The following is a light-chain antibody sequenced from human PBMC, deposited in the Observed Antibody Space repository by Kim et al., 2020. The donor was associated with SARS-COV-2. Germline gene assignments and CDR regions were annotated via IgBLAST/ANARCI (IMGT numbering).Light chain of an antibody. J-gene: IGLJ3*02. V-gene: IGLV1-44*01. Sequence: QSVLTQPPSGSGTPGQRITISCSGSTSNIGRNPVNWYRQVPGTAPKLLIYNTNQRPSGVPDRFSGSKSGTSASLAISGLQSEDEADYFCAAWDDSLNGPWVFGGGTKLTVL. CDR3: AAWDDSLNGPWV. CDR1: TSNIGRNP. CDR2: NTN.